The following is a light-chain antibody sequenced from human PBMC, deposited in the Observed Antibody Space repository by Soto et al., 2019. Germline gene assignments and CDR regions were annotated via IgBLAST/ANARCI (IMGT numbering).Light chain of an antibody. CDR3: QQYGSSPQT. CDR1: QSVSSN. Sequence: EIMMTQSPAILSVSPGERATLSCRVSQSVSSNLAWYQQKPGQAPRLLIYDASSRATGIPARFSGSGSGTDFTLTISRLEPEDFAVYYCQQYGSSPQTFGQGTKVDIK. J-gene: IGKJ1*01. CDR2: DAS. V-gene: IGKV3-20*01.